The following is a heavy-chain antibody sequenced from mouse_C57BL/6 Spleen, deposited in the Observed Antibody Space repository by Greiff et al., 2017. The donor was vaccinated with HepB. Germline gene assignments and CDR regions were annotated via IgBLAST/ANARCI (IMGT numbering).Heavy chain of an antibody. CDR1: GFNIKDDY. V-gene: IGHV14-4*01. CDR3: TMKAWFAY. J-gene: IGHJ3*01. CDR2: IDPENGDT. Sequence: VQLQQSGAELVRPGASVKLSCTASGFNIKDDYMHWVKQRPEQGLEWIGWIDPENGDTEYASKFQGKATITADTSSNTAYLRLSSLTSEDTAVYYCTMKAWFAYWGQGTLVTVSA.